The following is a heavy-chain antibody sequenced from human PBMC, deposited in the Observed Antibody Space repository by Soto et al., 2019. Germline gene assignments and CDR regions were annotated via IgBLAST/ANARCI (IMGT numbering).Heavy chain of an antibody. J-gene: IGHJ5*02. D-gene: IGHD6-19*01. Sequence: QVQLVQSGAEVKKPGASVKVSCKASGYTFTSYDIIWVRQATGQGLEWMGWMNPSTGNTDSAEKCQGRLTMTRNTPISTVYMELSSLSFEDTAVYYCARGRIIVAGGFDPWGQGTLVTVSS. CDR1: GYTFTSYD. CDR3: ARGRIIVAGGFDP. CDR2: MNPSTGNT. V-gene: IGHV1-8*01.